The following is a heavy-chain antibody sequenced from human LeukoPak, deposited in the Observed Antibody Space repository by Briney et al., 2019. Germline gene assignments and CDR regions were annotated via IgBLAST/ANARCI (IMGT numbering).Heavy chain of an antibody. Sequence: PGGSLRLSCAASGFTFSGYSMNWVRQAPGKGLEWVSSISGSSTYIYYAGSVKGRFTISRDNAKNSLYLQVSSLRAEDAAVYYCTSRGINYYDSGGFTYWGQGTLVTVSS. CDR1: GFTFSGYS. CDR3: TSRGINYYDSGGFTY. D-gene: IGHD3-22*01. V-gene: IGHV3-21*01. CDR2: ISGSSTYI. J-gene: IGHJ4*02.